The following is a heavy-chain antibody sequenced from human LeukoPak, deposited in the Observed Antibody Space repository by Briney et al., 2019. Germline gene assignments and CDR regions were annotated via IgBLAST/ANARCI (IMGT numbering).Heavy chain of an antibody. Sequence: TSVKVSCKASGYTFTGYYMHWVRQAPGQGLEWMGWINPNSGGTNYAQKFQGRVTMTRDTSISTAYMELSRLRSDDTAVYYCARRSIAALRFDYWGQGTLVTVSS. D-gene: IGHD6-6*01. V-gene: IGHV1-2*02. CDR2: INPNSGGT. CDR1: GYTFTGYY. CDR3: ARRSIAALRFDY. J-gene: IGHJ4*02.